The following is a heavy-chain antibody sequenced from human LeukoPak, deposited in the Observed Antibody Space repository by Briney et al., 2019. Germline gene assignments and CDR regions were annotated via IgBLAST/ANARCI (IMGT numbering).Heavy chain of an antibody. CDR3: ARGAYYDFWSGYYRNYYYYMDV. V-gene: IGHV3-48*03. CDR2: ISSSGSTI. Sequence: GGSLRLSCAASGFTFSSYEMNWVRQAPGKGLEWVSYISSSGSTIYYADSVKGRFTISRDNAKNSLYLQMNSLRAEDTAVYYCARGAYYDFWSGYYRNYYYYMDVWGKGTTVTVSS. J-gene: IGHJ6*03. CDR1: GFTFSSYE. D-gene: IGHD3-3*01.